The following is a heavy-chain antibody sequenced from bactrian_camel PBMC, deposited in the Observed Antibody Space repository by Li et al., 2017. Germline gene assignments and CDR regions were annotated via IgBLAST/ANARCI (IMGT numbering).Heavy chain of an antibody. Sequence: VQLVESEGGLVQPGGSLRLSCAAAGFTFSIYAMSWVRQAPGKGLEWVSAINSVGGRTWYADSVKGRFTISRDNAKNTVWLQLNSLETEDTAVYYCAADQPGDSASYYPRYEYAYWGQGTQVTVS. J-gene: IGHJ4*01. CDR3: AADQPGDSASYYPRYEYAY. V-gene: IGHV3S40*01. CDR2: INSVGGRT. CDR1: GFTFSIYA. D-gene: IGHD3*01.